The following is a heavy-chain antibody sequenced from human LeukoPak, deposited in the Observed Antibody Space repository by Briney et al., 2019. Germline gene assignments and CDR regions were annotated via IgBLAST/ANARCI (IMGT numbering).Heavy chain of an antibody. V-gene: IGHV1-69*13. CDR3: ARVEEQTAFDS. Sequence: GLSVSLSCKASGGTFSSHPISWVRQAPGQGLEWMGGIIPIFGTPNYAQKFQGRVAITADASTSTAYMELSSLRSEDTAVYYCARVEEQTAFDSWGQGTLV. CDR1: GGTFSSHP. J-gene: IGHJ4*02. CDR2: IIPIFGTP. D-gene: IGHD1-26*01.